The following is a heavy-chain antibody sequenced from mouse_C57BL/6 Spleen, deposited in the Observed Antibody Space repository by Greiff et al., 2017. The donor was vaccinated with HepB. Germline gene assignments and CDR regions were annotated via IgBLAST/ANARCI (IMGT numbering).Heavy chain of an antibody. CDR1: GFSFNTYA. J-gene: IGHJ4*01. CDR2: IRSKSNNYAT. V-gene: IGHV10-1*01. D-gene: IGHD3-2*02. CDR3: VRGQLRLGYYAMDY. Sequence: EVQLVESGGGLVQPKGSLKLSCAASGFSFNTYAMNWVRPAPGKGLEWVARIRSKSNNYATYYADSVKDRFTISRDDSESMLYLQMNNLKTEDTAMYYCVRGQLRLGYYAMDYWGQGTSVTVSS.